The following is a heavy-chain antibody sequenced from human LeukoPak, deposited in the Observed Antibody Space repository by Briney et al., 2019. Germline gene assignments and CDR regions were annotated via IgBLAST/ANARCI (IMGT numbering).Heavy chain of an antibody. Sequence: SSETLSLTCTVSGGSISSSSYSWGWIRQPPGKGLEWIGTIYYSGSTYYNPSLKSRVTISVDTSKNQFSLKLSSVTAADTAVYYCARHAPVDPPIRAFDYWGQGTLVTVSS. D-gene: IGHD3-3*02. CDR1: GGSISSSSYS. J-gene: IGHJ4*02. CDR2: IYYSGST. CDR3: ARHAPVDPPIRAFDY. V-gene: IGHV4-39*01.